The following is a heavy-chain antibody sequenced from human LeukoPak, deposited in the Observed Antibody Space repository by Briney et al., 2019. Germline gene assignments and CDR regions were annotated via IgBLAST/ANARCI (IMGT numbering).Heavy chain of an antibody. J-gene: IGHJ4*02. CDR1: GFTFSSFS. V-gene: IGHV3-48*01. Sequence: GGSLRLSCAASGFTFSSFSMNWVRQAPGKGLEWVSYISSSSSAIYYADSVKGRFTISGDNSKNTLYLQMNSLRAEDTAVYYCAGRGEGIAAAGGQGTLVTVSS. CDR2: ISSSSSAI. CDR3: AGRGEGIAAA. D-gene: IGHD6-13*01.